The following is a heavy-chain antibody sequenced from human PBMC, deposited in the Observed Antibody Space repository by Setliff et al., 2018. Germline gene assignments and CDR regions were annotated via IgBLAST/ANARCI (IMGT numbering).Heavy chain of an antibody. D-gene: IGHD2-2*01. V-gene: IGHV1-24*01. CDR2: FDPEDGET. CDR1: GYTLTELS. J-gene: IGHJ4*02. Sequence: ASVKVSCKVSGYTLTELSMHWVRQAPGKGLEWMGGFDPEDGETIYAQKFQGRVTMTEDTSTDTAYMELSSLRSEDTAVYYCATYAVVVPAALYSSSWAFDYWGQGTLVT. CDR3: ATYAVVVPAALYSSSWAFDY.